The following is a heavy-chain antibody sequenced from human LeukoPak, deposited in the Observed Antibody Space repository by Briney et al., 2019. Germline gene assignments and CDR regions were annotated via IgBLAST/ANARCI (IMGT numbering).Heavy chain of an antibody. CDR2: IYHSGST. V-gene: IGHV4-4*03. CDR3: ARNCGGDCLGDAFDI. CDR1: GGSISSSNW. Sequence: PETLSLTCAVSGGSISSSNWWSWVRQPPGKGLEWIGEIYHSGSTNYNPSLKSRVTISVDKSKNQFSLKLSSVTAADTAVYYCARNCGGDCLGDAFDIWGQGTMVTVSS. J-gene: IGHJ3*02. D-gene: IGHD2-21*02.